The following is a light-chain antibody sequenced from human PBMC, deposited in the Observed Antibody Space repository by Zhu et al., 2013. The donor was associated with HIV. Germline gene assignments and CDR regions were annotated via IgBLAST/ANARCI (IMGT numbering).Light chain of an antibody. CDR3: NSYGSTRHV. J-gene: IGLJ1*01. CDR1: SSDIGGYNF. V-gene: IGLV2-8*01. Sequence: QSALTQPPSASGSPGQSVTISCTGTSSDIGGYNFVSWYQQHPGKAPKLMIYEVSKRPSGVPARFSGSKSGNTASLTVSGLQAEDEADYYCNSYGSTRHVFGTETKVTVL. CDR2: EVS.